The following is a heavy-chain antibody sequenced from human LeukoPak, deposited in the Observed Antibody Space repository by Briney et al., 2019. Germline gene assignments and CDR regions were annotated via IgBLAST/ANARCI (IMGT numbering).Heavy chain of an antibody. J-gene: IGHJ6*03. V-gene: IGHV3-23*01. D-gene: IGHD2-15*01. CDR2: ISGSGDVT. CDR3: ARDHPPWWAGTYYYYMDV. CDR1: GFTFSTYA. Sequence: PGGSLRLSCAASGFTFSTYAMTWVRQAPGKGLEWVSAISGSGDVTYYADSVKGRFTISRDNSKNTLYLQMNSLRAEDTAVYYCARDHPPWWAGTYYYYMDVWGKGITVTVSS.